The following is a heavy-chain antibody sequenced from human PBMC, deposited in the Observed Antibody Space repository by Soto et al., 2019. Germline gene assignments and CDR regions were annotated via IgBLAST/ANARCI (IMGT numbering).Heavy chain of an antibody. CDR3: FRGSSYSASYFYL. D-gene: IGHD4-4*01. Sequence: GGSLRLSCAASEVTFGNYAMHWVGQVPGKGLQWLAVISYDGNNKYYADSVEGRFTISRDNSKNTVYLQMNSLRLEDTAVYYFFRGSSYSASYFYLCG. V-gene: IGHV3-30*03. CDR2: ISYDGNNK. J-gene: IGHJ2*01. CDR1: EVTFGNYA.